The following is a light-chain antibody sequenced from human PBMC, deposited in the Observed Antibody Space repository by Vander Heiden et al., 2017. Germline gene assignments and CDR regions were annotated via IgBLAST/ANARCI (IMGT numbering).Light chain of an antibody. CDR1: QSVSSN. CDR3: QQYNNWSFT. CDR2: GAS. Sequence: EIVMTQSPATLSVSPGERATLSCRASQSVSSNLAWYQQKPGQAPRLLIYGASTRATGIPARFSGSGSGTEFTLTISSLQSEDFAVYYCQQYNNWSFTFAPETKVDIK. J-gene: IGKJ3*01. V-gene: IGKV3-15*01.